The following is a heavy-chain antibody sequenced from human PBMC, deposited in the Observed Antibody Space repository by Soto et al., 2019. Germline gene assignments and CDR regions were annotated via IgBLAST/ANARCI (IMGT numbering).Heavy chain of an antibody. CDR2: ISGSGGST. CDR1: VFTFSSYA. Sequence: GSLRLSGAASVFTFSSYAMSWVRQAPGKGLEWVSAISGSGGSTYYADSVKGRFTISRDNSKNTLYLQMNSLRAEDTAVYYCAKLEAGINMIVVVSRWDDAFDIWGQGTMVTVSS. D-gene: IGHD3-22*01. V-gene: IGHV3-23*01. J-gene: IGHJ3*02. CDR3: AKLEAGINMIVVVSRWDDAFDI.